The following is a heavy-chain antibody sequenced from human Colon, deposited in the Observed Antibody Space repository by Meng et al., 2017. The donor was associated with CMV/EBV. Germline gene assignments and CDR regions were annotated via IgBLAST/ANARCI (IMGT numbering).Heavy chain of an antibody. CDR2: VHYSQSA. CDR1: GGLITNYY. D-gene: IGHD2-15*01. V-gene: IGHV4-59*01. Sequence: SETLSLTCTIFGGLITNYYCSWIRQPPGKGLEWIGYVHYSQSAYYSPSLKSRATISADTSKNVCSLRLASVTAADTAVYYCATTLYPQWKLNLFDPWGQGTLVTVSS. CDR3: ATTLYPQWKLNLFDP. J-gene: IGHJ5*02.